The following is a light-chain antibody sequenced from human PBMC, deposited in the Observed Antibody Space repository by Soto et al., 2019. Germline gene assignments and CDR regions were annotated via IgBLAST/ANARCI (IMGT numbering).Light chain of an antibody. V-gene: IGKV3-20*01. Sequence: EIVLMQSPSTLSLSPGERATLSCRASQSVSSSYLAWYQQKPGQAPRLLIYGASSRATGIPDRFSGSGSGTDFTLTISRLEPEDFAVYYCQQYGSSRTFGQGTKVDIK. CDR3: QQYGSSRT. CDR2: GAS. CDR1: QSVSSSY. J-gene: IGKJ1*01.